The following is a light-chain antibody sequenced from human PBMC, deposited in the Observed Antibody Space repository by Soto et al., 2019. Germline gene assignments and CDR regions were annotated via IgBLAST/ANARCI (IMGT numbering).Light chain of an antibody. Sequence: EIVWAQSPATLSLSPGERATLSSRASQSLRXFLASYQQKPGQAPRLVIXDKFNRATGIPARFIGSGSGKDFTLTISGLKPEYFAISYCQQRSNWPTSTFGQGTRLEIK. CDR1: QSLRXF. CDR2: DKF. CDR3: QQRSNWPTST. J-gene: IGKJ5*01. V-gene: IGKV3-11*01.